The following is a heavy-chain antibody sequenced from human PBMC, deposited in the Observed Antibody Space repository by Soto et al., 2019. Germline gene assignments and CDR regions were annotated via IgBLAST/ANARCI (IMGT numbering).Heavy chain of an antibody. Sequence: PGGSLRLSCTGSGFTFDTYTMNWLRQAPGRGLEWVSSISATTTYKYYAASVEGRFTISRDNAKNSLYLQTNSLGAEDTAVYYCARGSASKSGHLWYFDLWGRGTLVTVSS. J-gene: IGHJ2*01. CDR3: ARGSASKSGHLWYFDL. CDR2: ISATTTYK. CDR1: GFTFDTYT. V-gene: IGHV3-21*01. D-gene: IGHD2-8*02.